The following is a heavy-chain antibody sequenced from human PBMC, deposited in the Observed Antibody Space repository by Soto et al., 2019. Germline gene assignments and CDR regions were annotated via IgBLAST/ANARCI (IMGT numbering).Heavy chain of an antibody. V-gene: IGHV2-5*02. J-gene: IGHJ4*02. D-gene: IGHD3-3*01. CDR2: IFWDGAK. Sequence: QITLMESGPTMVKPTQTLTLTCTFSGFSLNTGGVGVGWIRQPPGQALEWLAVIFWDGAKRYSPSLKSRLTIFKDTSKNPVFLLMTTMDPVDTATYYCAHSMGKYNFWNGGYFVFWGQGTLVTVSS. CDR1: GFSLNTGGVG. CDR3: AHSMGKYNFWNGGYFVF.